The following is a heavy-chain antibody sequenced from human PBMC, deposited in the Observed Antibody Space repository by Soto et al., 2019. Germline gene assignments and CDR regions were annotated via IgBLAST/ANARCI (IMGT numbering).Heavy chain of an antibody. J-gene: IGHJ6*02. CDR3: AADISYGQGYYYYGMDV. CDR1: GFTFSNYA. D-gene: IGHD5-18*01. Sequence: GGSLRLSCAASGFTFSNYAMNWVRQSPGKGLEWVSFITSSSSDIFYVDSVKGRFSISRDNAKNSLYLQMNSLRAEDTAVYYCAADISYGQGYYYYGMDVWGQGTTVTVSS. V-gene: IGHV3-21*04. CDR2: ITSSSSDI.